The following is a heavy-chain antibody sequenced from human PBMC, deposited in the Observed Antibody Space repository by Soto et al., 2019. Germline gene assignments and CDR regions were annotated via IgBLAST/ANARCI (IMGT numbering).Heavy chain of an antibody. CDR3: AREPYDRVDP. D-gene: IGHD3-22*01. V-gene: IGHV4-31*01. CDR1: GGSISSGGYY. J-gene: IGHJ5*02. Sequence: QVQLQESGPGLVKPSQTLSLTCTVSGGSISSGGYYWSWIRQHPGKGLEWIGYIHYSGSTYYNPSLRXXVXIXXDSSKNQSSRRLSSVTAADTAVYYCAREPYDRVDPWGQVTLVSVSS. CDR2: IHYSGST.